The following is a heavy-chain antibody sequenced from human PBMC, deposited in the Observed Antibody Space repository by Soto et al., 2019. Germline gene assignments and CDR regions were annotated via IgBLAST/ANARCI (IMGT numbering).Heavy chain of an antibody. CDR2: IYYSGST. J-gene: IGHJ6*02. V-gene: IGHV4-61*01. CDR3: ARELVVVVAATYYYYGMDV. CDR1: GGSVSSGSYY. D-gene: IGHD2-15*01. Sequence: QVQLQESGPGLVKPSETLSLTCTVSGGSVSSGSYYWSWIRQPPGKGLEWMGYIYYSGSTNYNPSLKSRVTISVDTSKNQFSLKLSSVTAADTAVYYCARELVVVVAATYYYYGMDVWGQGTTVTVSS.